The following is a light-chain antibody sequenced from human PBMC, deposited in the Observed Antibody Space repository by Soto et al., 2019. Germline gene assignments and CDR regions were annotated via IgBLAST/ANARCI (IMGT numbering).Light chain of an antibody. Sequence: DIQMTQSPSSVSAAIGDRVTITCRASQDVGTWVAWYQQQPGKPPKLLLYGASGLHTGGPSRFSGSGSGTDFTLTFRALDPEYFATYFCLHAHSFPLTFGGGTNVDIK. CDR3: LHAHSFPLT. V-gene: IGKV1-12*01. CDR2: GAS. J-gene: IGKJ4*01. CDR1: QDVGTW.